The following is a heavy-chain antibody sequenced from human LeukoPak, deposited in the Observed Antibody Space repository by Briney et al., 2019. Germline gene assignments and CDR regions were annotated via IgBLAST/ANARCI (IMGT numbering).Heavy chain of an antibody. V-gene: IGHV3-23*01. CDR2: ISGSGGST. CDR3: ARDTDVLRFLEWSDSMDV. D-gene: IGHD3-3*01. CDR1: GFTFSSYA. Sequence: PGGSLRLSCAASGFTFSSYAMSWVRQAPGKGLEWVSAISGSGGSTYYADSVKGRFTVSRDNSKNTLYLQMNSLRAEDTAVYYCARDTDVLRFLEWSDSMDVWGQGTTVTVSS. J-gene: IGHJ6*02.